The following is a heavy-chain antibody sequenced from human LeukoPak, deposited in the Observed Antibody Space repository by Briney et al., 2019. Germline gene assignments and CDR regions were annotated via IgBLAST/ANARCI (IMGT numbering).Heavy chain of an antibody. J-gene: IGHJ6*03. CDR1: GFTFSRYW. V-gene: IGHV3-7*01. CDR2: IKQDGSEK. CDR3: AREREGYCSRTSCYLDYYYYYMDV. D-gene: IGHD2-2*01. Sequence: GGSLRLSCAASGFTFSRYWMTWVRQAPGKGLEWVTNIKQDGSEKYYVDSVKGRFTISRDNAKNSLYLQMNSLRAEDTAVYYCAREREGYCSRTSCYLDYYYYYMDVWGKGTTVTISS.